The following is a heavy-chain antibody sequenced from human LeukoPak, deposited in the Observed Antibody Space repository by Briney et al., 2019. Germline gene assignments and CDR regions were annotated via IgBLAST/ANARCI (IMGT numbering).Heavy chain of an antibody. CDR1: GGSFSGYY. D-gene: IGHD3-16*01. Sequence: SETLSLTCAVYGGSFSGYYWSWIRQPPGKGLEWIGSIYYSGSTYYDPSLKSRVTISVDTSKNQFSLKLNSVTATDTAVYYCARHYGPWGQGTLVTVSS. CDR2: IYYSGST. CDR3: ARHYGP. J-gene: IGHJ4*02. V-gene: IGHV4-34*01.